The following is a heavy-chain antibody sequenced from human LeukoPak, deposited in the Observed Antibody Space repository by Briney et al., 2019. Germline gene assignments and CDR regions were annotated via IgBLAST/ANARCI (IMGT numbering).Heavy chain of an antibody. V-gene: IGHV1-46*01. CDR1: GYTFTSYY. CDR3: ASLGYCSGGSCYEMSDYYYMDV. D-gene: IGHD2-15*01. CDR2: INPSGGST. J-gene: IGHJ6*03. Sequence: ASVKVSCKASGYTFTSYYMHWVRQAPGQGLEWMGIINPSGGSTSYAQKFQGRVTMTRDMSTSTVYMELSSLRSDDTAVYYCASLGYCSGGSCYEMSDYYYMDVWGKGTTVTVSS.